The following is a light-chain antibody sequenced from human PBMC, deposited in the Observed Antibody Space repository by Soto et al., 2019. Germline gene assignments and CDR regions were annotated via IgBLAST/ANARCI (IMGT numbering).Light chain of an antibody. Sequence: EIVLTQSPATLSLSPGERATLSCKASQSVSSYLAWFQHKPGQAPRLLIYDASNRATGVPPRFSGSGSGTDFTLIISSLEPEDCAVYYCQQRGSWPDTFGQGTKLEIK. CDR2: DAS. CDR1: QSVSSY. J-gene: IGKJ2*01. CDR3: QQRGSWPDT. V-gene: IGKV3-11*01.